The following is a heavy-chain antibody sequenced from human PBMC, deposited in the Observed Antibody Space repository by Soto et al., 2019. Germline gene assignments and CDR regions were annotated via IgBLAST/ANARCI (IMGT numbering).Heavy chain of an antibody. CDR1: GGSFSGYY. Sequence: SETLSLTCAVYGGSFSGYYWSWIRQPPGEGLEWIGEINHSGSTNYNPSLKSRVTISVDTSKNQFSLKLSSVTAADTAVYYCASCIAVAGPYFDYWGQGTLVTVSS. J-gene: IGHJ4*02. CDR3: ASCIAVAGPYFDY. V-gene: IGHV4-34*01. D-gene: IGHD6-19*01. CDR2: INHSGST.